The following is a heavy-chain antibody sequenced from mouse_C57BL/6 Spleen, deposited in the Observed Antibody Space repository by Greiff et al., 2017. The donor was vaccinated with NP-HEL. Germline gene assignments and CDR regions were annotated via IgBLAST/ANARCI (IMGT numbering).Heavy chain of an antibody. CDR1: GFTFSSYA. J-gene: IGHJ1*03. CDR3: ARGPITTVVAGYFDV. D-gene: IGHD1-1*01. CDR2: ISDGGSYT. V-gene: IGHV5-4*03. Sequence: EVMLVESGGGLVKPGGSLKLSCAASGFTFSSYAMSWVRQTPEKRLEWVATISDGGSYTYYPDNVKGRFTISRDNAKNNLYLQMSQLKSEDTAMYYCARGPITTVVAGYFDVWGTGTTVTVSS.